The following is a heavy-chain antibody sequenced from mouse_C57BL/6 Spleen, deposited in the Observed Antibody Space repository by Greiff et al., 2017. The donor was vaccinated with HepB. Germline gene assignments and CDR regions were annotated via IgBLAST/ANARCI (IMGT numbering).Heavy chain of an antibody. Sequence: QVQLQQPGAELVRPGTSVKLSCKASGYTFTSYWMHWVKQRPGQGLEWIGVIDPSDSYTNYNQKFKGKATLTVDTSSSTAYMQLSNLTSEDSAVYYCARFPLISLYAIAYSSQGTSVTVSS. CDR3: ARFPLISLYAIAY. J-gene: IGHJ4*01. CDR1: GYTFTSYW. V-gene: IGHV1-59*01. CDR2: IDPSDSYT. D-gene: IGHD1-1*01.